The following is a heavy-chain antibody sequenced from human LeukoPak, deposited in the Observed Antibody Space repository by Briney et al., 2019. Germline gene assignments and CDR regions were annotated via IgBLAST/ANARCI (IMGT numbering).Heavy chain of an antibody. CDR2: ISYDGSNK. V-gene: IGHV3-30*18. J-gene: IGHJ4*02. CDR1: GFTFSSYG. D-gene: IGHD6-13*01. Sequence: PGGSLRLSCAASGFTFSSYGMHWVRQAPGKGLEWVAVISYDGSNKYYADSVKGRFTISRDNSKNTLYLQMNSLRAEDTAVYYCAKDRSSSWYLAPHYFDYWGQGTLVTVSS. CDR3: AKDRSSSWYLAPHYFDY.